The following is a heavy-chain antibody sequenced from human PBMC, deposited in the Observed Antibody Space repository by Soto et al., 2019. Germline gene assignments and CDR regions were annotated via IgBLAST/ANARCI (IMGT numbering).Heavy chain of an antibody. CDR2: IKSKTDGGTT. J-gene: IGHJ6*03. CDR3: TTDRVDLEDPRYYMDV. Sequence: GGSLRLSCAASGFTFSNAWMSWVRQAPGKGLEWVGRIKSKTDGGTTDYAAPVKGRFTISRDDSKSTLYLQMNSLKTEDTAVYYCTTDRVDLEDPRYYMDVWGKGTTVTVSS. V-gene: IGHV3-15*01. CDR1: GFTFSNAW. D-gene: IGHD1-1*01.